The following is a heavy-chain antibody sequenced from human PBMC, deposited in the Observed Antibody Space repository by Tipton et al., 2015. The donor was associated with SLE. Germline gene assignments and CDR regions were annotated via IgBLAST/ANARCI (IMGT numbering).Heavy chain of an antibody. J-gene: IGHJ4*02. Sequence: SLRLSCEVSGFTFSSYFMHWLRQAPGKGLEWVALIYHDGGDEDYTDSLRGRFTISRDNSKNTLYLQMNDLRADDTAVYYCARASYSSGPLFDYWGQGTLVTVSS. CDR1: GFTFSSYF. V-gene: IGHV3-30*12. CDR3: ARASYSSGPLFDY. CDR2: IYHDGGDE. D-gene: IGHD6-19*01.